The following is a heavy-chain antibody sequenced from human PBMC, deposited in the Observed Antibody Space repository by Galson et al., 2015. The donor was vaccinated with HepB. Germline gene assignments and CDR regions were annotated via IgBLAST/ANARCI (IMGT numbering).Heavy chain of an antibody. Sequence: SLRLSCAASGFTFSDYHMSWIRQAPGKGLEWVSYISSSGSTIYYADSVKGRFTISRDNAKNSLYLQMNSLRAEDTAVYYCARGDDYGDDYYYYYYMDVWGQGTTVTVSS. D-gene: IGHD4-17*01. CDR3: ARGDDYGDDYYYYYYMDV. CDR2: ISSSGSTI. V-gene: IGHV3-11*01. J-gene: IGHJ6*03. CDR1: GFTFSDYH.